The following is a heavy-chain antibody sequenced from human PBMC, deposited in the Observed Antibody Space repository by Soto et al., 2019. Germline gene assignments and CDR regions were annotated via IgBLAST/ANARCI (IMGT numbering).Heavy chain of an antibody. V-gene: IGHV5-51*01. CDR3: ASQSDSSGWYFDY. D-gene: IGHD6-19*01. CDR1: GYTFASYW. CDR2: IYPGDSDT. Sequence: LGESLKISCEGSGYTFASYWIARVRQMPGKGLEWMGIIYPGDSDTRYSPSFQGQVTISVDKSISTAYLQWSSLKASDTALYYCASQSDSSGWYFDYWGQGTLVTVSS. J-gene: IGHJ4*02.